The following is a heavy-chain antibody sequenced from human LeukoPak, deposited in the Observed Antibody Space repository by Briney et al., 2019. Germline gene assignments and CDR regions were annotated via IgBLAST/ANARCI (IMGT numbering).Heavy chain of an antibody. CDR3: ARTSTGTRGGYDV. Sequence: GASVKVSCKASGYTFTSYDINWVRQASGQGLEWMGWINPNSGNTGFTQKFHGRVTVTRSTSISTAYMELSSLTSDDTAVYYCARTSTGTRGGYDVWGQGTLVTVSS. J-gene: IGHJ4*02. D-gene: IGHD1-1*01. CDR2: INPNSGNT. CDR1: GYTFTSYD. V-gene: IGHV1-8*01.